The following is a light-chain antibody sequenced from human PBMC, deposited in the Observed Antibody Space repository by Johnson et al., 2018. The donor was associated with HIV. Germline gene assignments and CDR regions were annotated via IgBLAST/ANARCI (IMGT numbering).Light chain of an antibody. J-gene: IGLJ1*01. V-gene: IGLV1-51*02. CDR3: GTWDSSLSVYV. CDR2: ENN. Sequence: QSVLTQPPSVSAAPGQKVTISCSGSNSNIGNNYVSWYQQLPGTAPKLLIYENNQRSSGIPDRFSGSKSATSATLGITGLQTVAEADYYCGTWDSSLSVYVFGSGTKVTVL. CDR1: NSNIGNNY.